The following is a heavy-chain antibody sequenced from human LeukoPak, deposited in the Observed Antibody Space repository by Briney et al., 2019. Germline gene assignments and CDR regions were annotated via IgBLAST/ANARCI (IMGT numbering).Heavy chain of an antibody. D-gene: IGHD2-15*01. Sequence: GGPLRLSCAASGFIFNTYAMSWVRQAPGKGLEWVSYISSSGSTKYYADSVKGRFTISRDNAQNSLYLQMNSLRDEDTAVYYCAIEGYCSGGTCYTNWFDTWGQGTLVTVSS. CDR2: ISSSGSTK. CDR1: GFIFNTYA. J-gene: IGHJ5*02. V-gene: IGHV3-48*02. CDR3: AIEGYCSGGTCYTNWFDT.